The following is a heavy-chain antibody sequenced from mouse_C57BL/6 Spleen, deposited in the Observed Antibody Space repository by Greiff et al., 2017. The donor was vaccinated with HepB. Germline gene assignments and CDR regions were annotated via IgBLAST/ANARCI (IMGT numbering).Heavy chain of an antibody. CDR1: GFSFNTYA. CDR3: VRHGTVMDY. Sequence: DVMLVESGGGLVQPKGSLKLSCAASGFSFNTYAMNWVRQAPGKGLEWVARIRSKSNNYATYYADSVKDRFTISRDDSESMLYLQMNNLKTEDTAMYYCVRHGTVMDYWGQGTSVTVSS. D-gene: IGHD4-1*01. V-gene: IGHV10-1*01. CDR2: IRSKSNNYAT. J-gene: IGHJ4*01.